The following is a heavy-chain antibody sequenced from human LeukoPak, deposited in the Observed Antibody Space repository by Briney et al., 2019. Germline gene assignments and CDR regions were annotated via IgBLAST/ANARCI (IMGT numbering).Heavy chain of an antibody. D-gene: IGHD3-22*01. Sequence: SETLSLTCTVSSVSMTNYYWSWIRHPPGKGLEWIGNIYYSGSTSYNPSLKTRITMPVDTSKNQFSLKLNSVTAADTAVYYCARQNHDSSGLTSFDPWGQGTLVTVSS. CDR1: SVSMTNYY. CDR2: IYYSGST. CDR3: ARQNHDSSGLTSFDP. V-gene: IGHV4-59*13. J-gene: IGHJ5*02.